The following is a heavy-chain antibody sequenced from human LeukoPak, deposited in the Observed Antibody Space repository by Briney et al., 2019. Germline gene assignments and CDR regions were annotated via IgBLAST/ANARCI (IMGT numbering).Heavy chain of an antibody. V-gene: IGHV4-30-4*08. J-gene: IGHJ6*03. CDR3: ARVSPRYYYHMDV. CDR1: GGSISSGDYY. CDR2: IYYSGST. Sequence: PSQTLSLTCTVSGGSISSGDYYWSWIRQPPGKGLEWIGYIYYSGSTYYNPSLKSRVTISVDTSKNQFSLKLSSVTAADTAVYFCARVSPRYYYHMDVWGKGTTVTVSS.